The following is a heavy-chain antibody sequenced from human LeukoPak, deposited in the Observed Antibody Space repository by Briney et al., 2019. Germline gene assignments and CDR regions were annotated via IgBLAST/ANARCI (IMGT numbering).Heavy chain of an antibody. V-gene: IGHV3-21*01. CDR3: ARDFLGESGAGGY. J-gene: IGHJ4*02. D-gene: IGHD3-10*01. CDR1: GFTFSSYT. CDR2: ISPTGEST. Sequence: PGGSLRLSCAASGFTFSSYTMNWVRQATGKGLEWVSSISPTGESTWSADSVKGRFTISRDNAKNSVYLQMNSLRVEDTAVYLCARDFLGESGAGGYWGQGTLVTVSS.